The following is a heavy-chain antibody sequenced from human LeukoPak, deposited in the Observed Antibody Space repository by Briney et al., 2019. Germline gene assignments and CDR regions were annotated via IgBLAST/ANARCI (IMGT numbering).Heavy chain of an antibody. Sequence: GGSLRLSCGASGFTFNNYWMHWVRQAPGKGLVWVSRMNSDGSITSYADSVKGRFTISRDNAKSTLYLQMNSLRAEDTAVYYCARGSRFGVVGRDAFDIWGQGTVVTVSS. CDR3: ARGSRFGVVGRDAFDI. CDR1: GFTFNNYW. J-gene: IGHJ3*02. V-gene: IGHV3-74*01. CDR2: MNSDGSIT. D-gene: IGHD3-3*01.